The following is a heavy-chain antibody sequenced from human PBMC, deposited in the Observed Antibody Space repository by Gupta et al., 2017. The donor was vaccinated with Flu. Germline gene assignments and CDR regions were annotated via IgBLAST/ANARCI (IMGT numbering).Heavy chain of an antibody. V-gene: IGHV1-8*01. CDR2: MNPNSGNT. Sequence: INWVRQATGQGLEWMGWMNPNSGNTGYAQKFQGRVTMTRNTSISTAYMELSSLRSEDTAVYYCARGTGWFDPWGQGTLVTVSS. J-gene: IGHJ5*02. CDR3: ARGTGWFDP.